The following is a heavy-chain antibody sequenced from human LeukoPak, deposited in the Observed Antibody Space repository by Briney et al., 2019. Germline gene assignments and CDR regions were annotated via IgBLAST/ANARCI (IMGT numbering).Heavy chain of an antibody. Sequence: GGSLRLSCAASGFTFSSYSMNWVRQAPGKGLEWVSGISPGGPTYYADSVKGRFTISRDDSKNTLYLQMKNLRAEDTAVYYCAKDGAWLRFDDWGQGILVSVSS. CDR1: GFTFSSYS. CDR3: AKDGAWLRFDD. D-gene: IGHD5-12*01. J-gene: IGHJ4*02. CDR2: ISPGGPT. V-gene: IGHV3-23*01.